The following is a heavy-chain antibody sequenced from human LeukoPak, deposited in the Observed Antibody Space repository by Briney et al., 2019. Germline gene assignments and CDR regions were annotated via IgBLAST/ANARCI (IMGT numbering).Heavy chain of an antibody. Sequence: GSLRLSCAASGFTVSSSYMSWVRQAPGKGLEWVSVIYSGGSTYYADSVKGRFTISRDNSKNTLYLQMNSLRAEDTAIYYCARGDVDTPSGAPGGVDYFDPWGHGTSVTVSS. J-gene: IGHJ5*02. D-gene: IGHD2-21*02. CDR1: GFTVSSSY. CDR2: IYSGGST. CDR3: ARGDVDTPSGAPGGVDYFDP. V-gene: IGHV3-66*01.